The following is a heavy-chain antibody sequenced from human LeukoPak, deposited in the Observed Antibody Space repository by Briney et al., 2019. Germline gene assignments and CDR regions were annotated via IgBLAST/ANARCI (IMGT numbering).Heavy chain of an antibody. Sequence: SETLSLTCTVSGGSISSYYWSWIRQPPGKGLEWIGYIYYSGSTNYNPSLKSRVTISVDTSKNQFSLKLSSVTAADTAVYYCARAPYDFWSGYSYYFDYWGQGTLVTVSS. CDR2: IYYSGST. CDR1: GGSISSYY. J-gene: IGHJ4*02. V-gene: IGHV4-59*08. D-gene: IGHD3-3*01. CDR3: ARAPYDFWSGYSYYFDY.